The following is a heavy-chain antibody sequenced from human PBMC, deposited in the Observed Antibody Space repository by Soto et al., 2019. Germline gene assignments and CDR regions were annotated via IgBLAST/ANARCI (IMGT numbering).Heavy chain of an antibody. CDR1: GFIFSRYS. D-gene: IGHD3-22*01. J-gene: IGHJ4*02. CDR3: VRLYDSGGYYYFDF. Sequence: GGSLRLSCAASGFIFSRYSMNWVRQAPGRGLGWVSSIGSGGSFIYYADSLKGRFTIPRDNAKNSLYLQMSSLRAEDTAVYYCVRLYDSGGYYYFDFWGQGTPVTVSS. V-gene: IGHV3-21*01. CDR2: IGSGGSFI.